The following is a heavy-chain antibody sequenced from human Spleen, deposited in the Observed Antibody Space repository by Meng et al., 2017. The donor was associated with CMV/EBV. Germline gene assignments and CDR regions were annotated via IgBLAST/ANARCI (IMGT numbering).Heavy chain of an antibody. CDR3: ARSFWFWSYYYMGTAIDN. CDR1: GFTFSSYT. J-gene: IGHJ4*02. V-gene: IGHV3-30*04. Sequence: GESLKISCAVSGFTFSSYTMHWVRQAPGKGLDWVAVISFDGKDKYYADSVKGRFTISRDNSKNTLYLQMNSLRAEDTAMYYCARSFWFWSYYYMGTAIDNWGQGTLVTVSS. CDR2: ISFDGKDK. D-gene: IGHD3-3*01.